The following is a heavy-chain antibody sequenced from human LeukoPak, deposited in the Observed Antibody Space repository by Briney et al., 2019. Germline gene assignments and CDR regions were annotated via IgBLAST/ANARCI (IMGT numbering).Heavy chain of an antibody. V-gene: IGHV3-23*01. J-gene: IGHJ4*02. Sequence: GGSLRLSCTASGFTFTSYAMSWVRQAPGKGLEWVSTISGSGGNTYYADSVKGRFTISRDNPKNTVYLQMNSLRADDTALYYCAKEGFGDWGQGTLVTISS. D-gene: IGHD3-10*01. CDR3: AKEGFGD. CDR2: ISGSGGNT. CDR1: GFTFTSYA.